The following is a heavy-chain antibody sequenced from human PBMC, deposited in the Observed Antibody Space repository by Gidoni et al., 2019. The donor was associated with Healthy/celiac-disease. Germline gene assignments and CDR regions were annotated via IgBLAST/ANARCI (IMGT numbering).Heavy chain of an antibody. Sequence: EVQLLESGGGLVQPGGSLRLSRAASGFPFSSYAMSWVRQAPGKGLEWVSAISGSGGSTYYADSVKGRFTISRDNSKNTLYLQMNSLRAEDTAVYYCAKDEESYYDSRGEWGQGTLVTVSS. CDR3: AKDEESYYDSRGE. J-gene: IGHJ4*02. V-gene: IGHV3-23*01. CDR2: ISGSGGST. CDR1: GFPFSSYA. D-gene: IGHD3-22*01.